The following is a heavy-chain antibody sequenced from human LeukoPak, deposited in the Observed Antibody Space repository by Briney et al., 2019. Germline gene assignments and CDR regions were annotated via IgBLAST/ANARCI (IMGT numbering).Heavy chain of an antibody. V-gene: IGHV3-30-3*01. CDR2: ISXDGSNK. CDR3: ARDRDQLIQYXYXGTDV. J-gene: IGHJ6*02. Sequence: GGSLRLSCAASGFTFSSYAMHWVRQAPGKGLEWVAVISXDGSNKFYADSVKGRFTISRDNSKNTLYLQMNSLRPEDTAVFYCARDRDQLIQYXYXGTDVWGQGTTVTVSS. CDR1: GFTFSSYA. D-gene: IGHD2-2*01.